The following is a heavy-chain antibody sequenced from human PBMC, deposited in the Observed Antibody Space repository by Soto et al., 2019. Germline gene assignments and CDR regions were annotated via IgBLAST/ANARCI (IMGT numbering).Heavy chain of an antibody. CDR3: ARGTWSGYPIYYYYGMDV. CDR2: INPNSGGT. Sequence: GASVKVSCKASGYTFTGYYMHWVRQAPGQGLEWMRWINPNSGGTNYAQKFQGWVTMTRDTSISTAYMELSRLRSDDTAVYYCARGTWSGYPIYYYYGMDVWGQGTTVTVSS. CDR1: GYTFTGYY. D-gene: IGHD3-3*01. V-gene: IGHV1-2*04. J-gene: IGHJ6*02.